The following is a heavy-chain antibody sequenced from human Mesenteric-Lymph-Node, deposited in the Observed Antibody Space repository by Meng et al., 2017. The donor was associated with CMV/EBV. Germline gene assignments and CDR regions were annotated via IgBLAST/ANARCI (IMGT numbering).Heavy chain of an antibody. Sequence: CAAYGFTLSSYSMNWVRQAPGKGLEWVSSISSSSTYIYYADSVKGRFTISRDNAKNSLYLQMNSLRAEDTAVYHCARGSGYSAYDHDYWGQGTLVTVSS. D-gene: IGHD5-12*01. J-gene: IGHJ4*02. CDR1: GFTLSSYS. V-gene: IGHV3-21*01. CDR3: ARGSGYSAYDHDY. CDR2: ISSSSTYI.